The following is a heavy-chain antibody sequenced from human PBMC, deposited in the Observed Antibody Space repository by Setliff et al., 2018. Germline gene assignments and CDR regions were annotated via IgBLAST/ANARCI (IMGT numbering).Heavy chain of an antibody. V-gene: IGHV4-39*01. J-gene: IGHJ6*03. CDR2: VHYSGDT. Sequence: PSETLSLTCTVSGASIISDSYYWGWIRQPPGKGLGWIGTVHYSGDTYYNPSLESRITISVDTSKNQFSLSLSSVTAADTAVYYCARQTADTFHYYYMDVWGKGTTVTVSS. CDR1: GASIISDSYY. D-gene: IGHD6-19*01. CDR3: ARQTADTFHYYYMDV.